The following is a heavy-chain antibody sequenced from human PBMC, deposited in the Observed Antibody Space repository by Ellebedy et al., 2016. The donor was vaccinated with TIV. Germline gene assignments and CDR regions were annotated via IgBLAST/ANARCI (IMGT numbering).Heavy chain of an antibody. CDR2: INPNSGGA. D-gene: IGHD5-18*01. V-gene: IGHV1-2*02. J-gene: IGHJ4*02. CDR3: ARDRMDTAKPRNFDY. Sequence: AASVKVSCKTSGYTFSGYYMHWVRQAPGQGLEWVGWINPNSGGANYAQKFQGRVTMTRDTSITTAYMELSSLRSDDTAVYYGARDRMDTAKPRNFDYWGQGTLVTVSS. CDR1: GYTFSGYY.